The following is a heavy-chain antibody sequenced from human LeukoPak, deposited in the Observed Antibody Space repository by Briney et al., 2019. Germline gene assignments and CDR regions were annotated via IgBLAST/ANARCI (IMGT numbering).Heavy chain of an antibody. CDR3: AKGQGFPKQQLKLNFDY. J-gene: IGHJ4*02. D-gene: IGHD6-13*01. Sequence: PGGSLRLSCAASGFTFSSYAMSWVRQAPGKRLEWVSAISGSGGSTYYADSVKGRFTISRDNSKNTLYLQMNSLRAEDTAVYYCAKGQGFPKQQLKLNFDYWGQGTLVTVSS. V-gene: IGHV3-23*01. CDR2: ISGSGGST. CDR1: GFTFSSYA.